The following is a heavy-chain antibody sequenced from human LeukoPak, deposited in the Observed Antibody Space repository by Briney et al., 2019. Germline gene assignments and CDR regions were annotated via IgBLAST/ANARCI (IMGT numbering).Heavy chain of an antibody. J-gene: IGHJ4*02. D-gene: IGHD3-10*01. Sequence: GGSLRLSCAASGFTFSTYTMNWVRQAPGKGLEWVSSISSSSYIYYADSVRGRFTISRDDAKNSLYLQMNSLRAEDTAVYYCAKDRGIISDYWGQGTLVTVSS. CDR2: ISSSSYI. CDR3: AKDRGIISDY. V-gene: IGHV3-21*04. CDR1: GFTFSTYT.